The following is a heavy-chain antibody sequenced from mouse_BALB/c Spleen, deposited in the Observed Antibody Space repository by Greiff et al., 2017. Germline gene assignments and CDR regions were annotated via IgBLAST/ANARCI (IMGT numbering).Heavy chain of an antibody. Sequence: QVQLKESGPGLVAPSQSLSITCTVSGFSLTSYGVHWVRQPPGKGLEWLGVIWAGGSTNYNSALMSRLSISKDNSKSQVFLKMNSLQTDDTAMYYCARERDYYGYYFDYWGQGTTLTVSS. J-gene: IGHJ2*01. CDR1: GFSLTSYG. D-gene: IGHD1-2*01. V-gene: IGHV2-9*02. CDR2: IWAGGST. CDR3: ARERDYYGYYFDY.